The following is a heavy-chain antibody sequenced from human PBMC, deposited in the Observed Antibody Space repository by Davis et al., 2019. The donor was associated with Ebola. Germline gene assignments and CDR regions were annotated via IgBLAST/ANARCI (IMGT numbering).Heavy chain of an antibody. D-gene: IGHD3-10*01. CDR1: GYTFTSYG. CDR2: ISPYNGNT. Sequence: ASVKVSCKASGYTFTSYGISWVRQAPGQGLEWMGWISPYNGNTNYAQKLQGRVTMTTDTSTSTAYMELRSLRSDDTAVYYCARSITMVQAYNWFDPWGQGTLVTVSS. V-gene: IGHV1-18*01. CDR3: ARSITMVQAYNWFDP. J-gene: IGHJ5*02.